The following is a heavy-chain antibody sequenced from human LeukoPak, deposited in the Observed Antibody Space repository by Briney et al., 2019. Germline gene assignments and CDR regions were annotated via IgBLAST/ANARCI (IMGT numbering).Heavy chain of an antibody. V-gene: IGHV3-7*01. D-gene: IGHD3-22*01. CDR3: ARANHYSDSIGYSLYYFDY. CDR1: GFTFSRYW. Sequence: GGSLRLSCAASGFTFSRYWMSWVRQAPGKGLEWVANIKQDGSEKYYVDSVKGRFTISRDNAKNSLYLQMNSLRDEDTAVYYCARANHYSDSIGYSLYYFDYWGQGTLVTVSS. J-gene: IGHJ4*02. CDR2: IKQDGSEK.